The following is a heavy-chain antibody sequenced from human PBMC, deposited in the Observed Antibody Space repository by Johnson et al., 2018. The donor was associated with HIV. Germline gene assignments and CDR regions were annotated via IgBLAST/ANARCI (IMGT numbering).Heavy chain of an antibody. Sequence: VQLVESGGGLVQPGGSLRLSCAASGFTFSSYEMNWVRQAPGKGLEWVSYISSSGSTIYYADSVKGRFTISRDNAKNSLYLQMNSLRAEDTAVYYCAREWLVLQAFDIWGQGTMVTVSS. CDR2: ISSSGSTI. CDR3: AREWLVLQAFDI. V-gene: IGHV3-48*03. J-gene: IGHJ3*02. D-gene: IGHD3-22*01. CDR1: GFTFSSYE.